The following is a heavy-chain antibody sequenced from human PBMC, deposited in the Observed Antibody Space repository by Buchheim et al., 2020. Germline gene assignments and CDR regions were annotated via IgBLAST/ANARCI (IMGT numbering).Heavy chain of an antibody. Sequence: QVQQQQWGARLLKPSETLSLTCPVNNEPFSGYLWTWIRQTPGKGLEWIAEVSHSGSSNYHPSLKSRVTTSVDTSKNQLSLKVKSVTAADTAVYYGAREKGARPLFDYWGQGIL. CDR2: VSHSGSS. J-gene: IGHJ4*01. CDR3: AREKGARPLFDY. D-gene: IGHD6-6*01. CDR1: NEPFSGYL. V-gene: IGHV4-34*01.